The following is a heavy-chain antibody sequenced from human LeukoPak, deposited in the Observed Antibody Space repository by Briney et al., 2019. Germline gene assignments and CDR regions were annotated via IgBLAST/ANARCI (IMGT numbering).Heavy chain of an antibody. V-gene: IGHV3-7*03. J-gene: IGHJ6*02. Sequence: GGSLRLSCAASGFTFSAFWMSWVRQAPGKGLEWVASIYHDGSVKHYLDSVKGRFTISRDNSKNTLYLQMNSLRAEDTAVYYCSRELPRYYTGMDVWGQGTTVTVSS. CDR2: IYHDGSVK. CDR1: GFTFSAFW. CDR3: SRELPRYYTGMDV.